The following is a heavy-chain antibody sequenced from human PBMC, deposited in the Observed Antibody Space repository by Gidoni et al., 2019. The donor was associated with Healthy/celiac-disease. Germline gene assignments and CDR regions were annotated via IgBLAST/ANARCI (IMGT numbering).Heavy chain of an antibody. V-gene: IGHV4-34*01. CDR1: GGSFSGYY. D-gene: IGHD6-13*01. CDR3: AISSSWYPYDAFDI. Sequence: QVQLQQWSAGLLKLSETLSLPCAVYGGSFSGYYWSWIRQPPGKGLEWIGEINHSGSPNYNQSLKSPVTISVDTSKNQFSLKLSSVTAADTAVYYCAISSSWYPYDAFDIWGQGTMVTVSS. J-gene: IGHJ3*02. CDR2: INHSGSP.